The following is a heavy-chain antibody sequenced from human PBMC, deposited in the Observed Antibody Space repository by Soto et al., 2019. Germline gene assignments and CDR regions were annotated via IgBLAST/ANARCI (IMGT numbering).Heavy chain of an antibody. J-gene: IGHJ4*02. D-gene: IGHD6-13*01. V-gene: IGHV3-23*01. CDR2: ISGSGGST. CDR3: AKDRGYSSSWYYFEY. CDR1: GFTFSSYA. Sequence: PGGSLRLSCAASGFTFSSYAMSWVRQAPGKGLEWVSAISGSGGSTYYADSVKGRFTISRDNSKNTLYLQMNSLRAEDTAVYYCAKDRGYSSSWYYFEYWGQGTLVTVSS.